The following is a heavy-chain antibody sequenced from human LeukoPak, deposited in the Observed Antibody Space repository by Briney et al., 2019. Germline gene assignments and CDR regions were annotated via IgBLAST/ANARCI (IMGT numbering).Heavy chain of an antibody. CDR1: GFTFSSYA. J-gene: IGHJ3*02. D-gene: IGHD3-22*01. CDR3: AKGDYYYDSSGYYYPAFDI. CDR2: ISGSGGST. V-gene: IGHV3-23*01. Sequence: QPGGSLRLSCAASGFTFSSYAMSWVRQAPGKGLEWVSAISGSGGSTYYADSVKGRFTISRDNSKNTLYLQMNSLRAEDTAVYYCAKGDYYYDSSGYYYPAFDIWGQGTMVTVSS.